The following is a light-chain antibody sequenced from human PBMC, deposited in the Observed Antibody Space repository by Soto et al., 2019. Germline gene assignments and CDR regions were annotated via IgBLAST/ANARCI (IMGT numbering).Light chain of an antibody. CDR1: HDITNF. V-gene: IGKV1-33*01. CDR3: QQYDDLPIT. CDR2: DVS. Sequence: DIQMTQSPSSLSVSVGDRVTITCQASHDITNFLNLYQQKPGKAPKLLIYDVSKLETGVPSRFSGSGSGTDFTLTISSLQPEDIATYFCQQYDDLPITFGQGTRLEIK. J-gene: IGKJ5*01.